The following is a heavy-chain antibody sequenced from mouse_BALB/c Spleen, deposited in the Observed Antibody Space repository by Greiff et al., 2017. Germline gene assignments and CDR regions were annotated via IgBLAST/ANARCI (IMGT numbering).Heavy chain of an antibody. CDR2: ISSGGSYT. Sequence: EVKVVESGGGLVKPGGSLKLSCAASGFTFSSYTMSWVRQTPEKRLEWVATISSGGSYTYYPDSVKGRFTISRDNAKNTLYLQMSSLKSEDTAMYYCTRDYDNDALYYFDYWGQGTTLTVSS. D-gene: IGHD2-4*01. CDR3: TRDYDNDALYYFDY. CDR1: GFTFSSYT. V-gene: IGHV5-6-4*01. J-gene: IGHJ2*01.